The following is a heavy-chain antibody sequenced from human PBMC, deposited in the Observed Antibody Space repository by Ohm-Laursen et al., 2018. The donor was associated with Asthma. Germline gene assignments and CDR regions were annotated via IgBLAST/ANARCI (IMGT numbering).Heavy chain of an antibody. CDR3: AKFASEDFDY. CDR1: GFTFSSYS. Sequence: SLRLSCAASGFTFSSYSVNWVRQAPGKGPEWLSYISSSSSTIYYADSVKGRFTISRDNAKNSLYLQMNSLRAEDTAVYYCAKFASEDFDYWGQGTLVTVSS. J-gene: IGHJ4*02. V-gene: IGHV3-48*01. CDR2: ISSSSSTI.